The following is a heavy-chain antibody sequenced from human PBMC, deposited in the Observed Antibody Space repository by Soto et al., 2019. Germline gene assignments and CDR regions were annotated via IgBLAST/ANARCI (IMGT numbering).Heavy chain of an antibody. J-gene: IGHJ5*02. Sequence: ASVKVSCKASGYTFTSYDINWVRQATGQGLEWMGWMNPNSGNTGYAQKFQGRVTMTRNTSISTAYMELSSLRSDDTAVYYCARDYGGIASSREGGNWFDPWSQGTLVTVSS. D-gene: IGHD6-13*01. CDR3: ARDYGGIASSREGGNWFDP. CDR2: MNPNSGNT. CDR1: GYTFTSYD. V-gene: IGHV1-8*01.